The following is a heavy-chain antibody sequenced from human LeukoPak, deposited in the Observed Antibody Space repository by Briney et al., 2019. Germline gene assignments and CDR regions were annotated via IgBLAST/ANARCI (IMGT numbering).Heavy chain of an antibody. J-gene: IGHJ4*02. CDR3: ARGGGGIQLWDFDY. Sequence: GASVKLSCKASAYTFTGYYMHWLRQAPAQGLEWMGWINPNSGGTNSAQTFQGRVAMTRDKAISTTSLELSGLRSDDTALYYCARGGGGIQLWDFDYWGQGTLVTVSS. V-gene: IGHV1-2*02. D-gene: IGHD5-18*01. CDR2: INPNSGGT. CDR1: AYTFTGYY.